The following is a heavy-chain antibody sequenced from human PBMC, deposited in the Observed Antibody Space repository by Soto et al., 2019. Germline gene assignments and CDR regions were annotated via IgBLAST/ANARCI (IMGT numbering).Heavy chain of an antibody. CDR1: GFTFSSYS. V-gene: IGHV3-48*02. Sequence: EVQLVESGGGLVRPGGSLRLSCTASGFTFSSYSMNWVRQAPGKGLEWVSYISSISDVLYYTDSVKGRFTISRDNAKNSLYLQMNSLRDEDTAVYYCAREVGPIDYWGQGTLVTVSS. D-gene: IGHD1-26*01. J-gene: IGHJ4*02. CDR3: AREVGPIDY. CDR2: ISSISDVL.